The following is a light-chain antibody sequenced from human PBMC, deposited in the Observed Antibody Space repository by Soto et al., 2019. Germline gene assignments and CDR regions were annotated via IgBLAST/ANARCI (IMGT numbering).Light chain of an antibody. CDR2: EAS. Sequence: DIPMTQSPSSQSASVGDRVTITCRASQSITNYLNWYQQKPGEAPKLLIYEASRLQSGVPSRFSGSDSGTDFTLTISSLQPEDFATYFCQQSYSTPYTFGQGTKLEIK. V-gene: IGKV1-39*01. J-gene: IGKJ2*01. CDR1: QSITNY. CDR3: QQSYSTPYT.